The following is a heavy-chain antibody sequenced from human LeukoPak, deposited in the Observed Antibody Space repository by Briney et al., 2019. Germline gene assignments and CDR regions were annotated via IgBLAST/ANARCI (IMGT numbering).Heavy chain of an antibody. CDR3: ARDAESRGYDPSDDYYYYYYMDV. Sequence: ASVKVSCKASGYTFTGYYMHWVRQAPGQGLEWMGWINPNSGGTNYAQKFQGRVTMTRDTSISTAYMELSRLRSDDTAVYYCARDAESRGYDPSDDYYYYYYMDVWGKGTTVTISS. CDR2: INPNSGGT. J-gene: IGHJ6*03. D-gene: IGHD5-12*01. V-gene: IGHV1-2*02. CDR1: GYTFTGYY.